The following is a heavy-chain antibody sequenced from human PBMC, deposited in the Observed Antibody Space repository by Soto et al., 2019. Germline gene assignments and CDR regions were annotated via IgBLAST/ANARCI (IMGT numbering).Heavy chain of an antibody. CDR3: ARLAALYNFDY. D-gene: IGHD6-13*01. Sequence: PSETLSLTCTVSGGSISSSSYYWGWIRQPPGKGLEWIGNIYYSGSTYYNPSLKSRVTISVDTSKNQFPLNLSSVTAADTALYYCARLAALYNFDYWGQGTLVTVSS. CDR2: IYYSGST. J-gene: IGHJ4*02. V-gene: IGHV4-39*01. CDR1: GGSISSSSYY.